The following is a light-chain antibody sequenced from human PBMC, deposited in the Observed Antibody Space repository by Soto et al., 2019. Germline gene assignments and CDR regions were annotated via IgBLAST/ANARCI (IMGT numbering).Light chain of an antibody. CDR3: QQSYDTPWT. V-gene: IGKV1-39*01. CDR2: GAS. CDR1: QSISRY. J-gene: IGKJ1*01. Sequence: DIQMTQSPSSLSASVGDRVTITCRASQSISRYINWYQQKPGKVPKLLIYGASNLQSGVPSRFSGSGSGTDFTLTISGLQPEDFVVYHCQQSYDTPWTFGQGTQVEIK.